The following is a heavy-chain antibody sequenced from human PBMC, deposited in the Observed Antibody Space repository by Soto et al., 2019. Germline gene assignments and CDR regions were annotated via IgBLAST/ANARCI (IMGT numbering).Heavy chain of an antibody. CDR2: INHSGST. J-gene: IGHJ5*02. V-gene: IGHV4-34*01. CDR1: GGSFSGYY. Sequence: SETLSLTCAVYGGSFSGYYWSWIRQPPGKGLEWIGEINHSGSTNYNPSLKSRVTISVDTSKNQFSLKLSSVTAADSAVYYCARGCGGLVWGVTPFDPWGQGTLVTAPQ. D-gene: IGHD3-10*01. CDR3: ARGCGGLVWGVTPFDP.